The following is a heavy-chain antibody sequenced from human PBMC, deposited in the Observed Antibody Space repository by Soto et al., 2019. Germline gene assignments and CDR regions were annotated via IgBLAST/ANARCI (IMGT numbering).Heavy chain of an antibody. J-gene: IGHJ6*02. D-gene: IGHD5-18*01. Sequence: QVQLQESGPGLVKPSGTLSLTCAVSGGSISSSNWWGWVRQPPGKGLEWIGEIYHSGSTNYNPSLKSRVTISVDKSKNQFSLKLSSVTAADTAVYYCAGWIQLQQYYYYGMDVWGQGTTVTVSS. CDR3: AGWIQLQQYYYYGMDV. CDR2: IYHSGST. CDR1: GGSISSSNW. V-gene: IGHV4-4*02.